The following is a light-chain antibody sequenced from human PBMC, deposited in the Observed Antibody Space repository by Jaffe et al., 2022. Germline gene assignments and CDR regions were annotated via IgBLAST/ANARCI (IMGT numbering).Light chain of an antibody. Sequence: QSALTQPPSASGSPGQSVTISCTGTSSDVGGYNYVSWYQHHPGKAPKLMIYEVSQRPSGVPDRFSGSKSGNTASLTVSGLQAEDEADYYCSSYAGSNNNVFGSGTKVTVL. V-gene: IGLV2-8*01. CDR1: SSDVGGYNY. CDR3: SSYAGSNNNV. J-gene: IGLJ1*01. CDR2: EVS.